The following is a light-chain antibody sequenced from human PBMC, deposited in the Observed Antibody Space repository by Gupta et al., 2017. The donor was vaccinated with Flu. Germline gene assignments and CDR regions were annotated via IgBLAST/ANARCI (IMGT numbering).Light chain of an antibody. CDR1: QSVSSSY. J-gene: IGKJ4*01. CDR2: GAS. Sequence: EIVLTQSPGTLSLSPGERATLSCRASQSVSSSYLAWYQQKPGQAPRLLIYGASSRATGIPDRFSGSGSGTDFTLTSSRLEPEDFAVYYWQQDGSSLLFGGGTKVEIK. V-gene: IGKV3-20*01. CDR3: QQDGSSLL.